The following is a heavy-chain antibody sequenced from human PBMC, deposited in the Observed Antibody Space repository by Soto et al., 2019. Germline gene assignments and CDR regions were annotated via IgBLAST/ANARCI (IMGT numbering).Heavy chain of an antibody. J-gene: IGHJ4*02. Sequence: SVKVSCKASGGTFSSYAISWVRQAPGQGLEWMGGIIPIFGTANYAQKFQGRVTITADESTSTAYMELSSLRSEDTAVYYCASGADYVWGSYRKFAYWGQGTLVTVSS. CDR2: IIPIFGTA. CDR3: ASGADYVWGSYRKFAY. CDR1: GGTFSSYA. V-gene: IGHV1-69*13. D-gene: IGHD3-16*02.